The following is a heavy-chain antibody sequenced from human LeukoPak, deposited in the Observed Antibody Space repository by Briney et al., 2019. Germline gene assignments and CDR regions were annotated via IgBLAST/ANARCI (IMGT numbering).Heavy chain of an antibody. CDR3: ARIDGYFGRGYLDL. V-gene: IGHV4-39*01. CDR1: GGSINNIYY. Sequence: SETLSLTCSVSGGSINNIYYWGWIRQPPGKGLEWIGSVYYSGSTFYNLSLERRISISVDTSSNQFSLMLSSVTAADTAVYYCARIDGYFGRGYLDLWAPGTSVTVSS. CDR2: VYYSGST. J-gene: IGHJ4*02. D-gene: IGHD3-10*02.